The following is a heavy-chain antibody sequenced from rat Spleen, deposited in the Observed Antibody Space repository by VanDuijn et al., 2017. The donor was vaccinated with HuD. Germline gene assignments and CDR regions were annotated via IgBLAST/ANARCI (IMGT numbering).Heavy chain of an antibody. CDR1: GFTFSDYY. CDR3: ARQGYTTGIHGDFDY. CDR2: ISPSGGST. Sequence: EVQLVESDGGLVQPGRSLKLSCAASGFTFSDYYMAWVRQAPTKGLEWVASISPSGGSTYYPDSVKGRFTISRDNAKSTLYLQMDSLRSEDTATYYCARQGYTTGIHGDFDYWGQGVMVTVSS. D-gene: IGHD1-9*01. J-gene: IGHJ2*01. V-gene: IGHV5-25*01.